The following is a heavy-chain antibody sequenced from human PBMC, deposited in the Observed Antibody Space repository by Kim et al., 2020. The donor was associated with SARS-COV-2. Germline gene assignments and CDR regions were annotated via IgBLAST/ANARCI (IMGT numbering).Heavy chain of an antibody. CDR1: GGTFSSYA. D-gene: IGHD6-19*01. J-gene: IGHJ6*02. CDR3: ASSGRIAVAGPYYYYGMDV. CDR2: IIPIFGTA. V-gene: IGHV1-69*01. Sequence: SVKVSCKASGGTFSSYAISWVRQAPGQGLEWMGGIIPIFGTANYAQKFQGRVTITADESTSTAYMELSSLRSEDTAVYYCASSGRIAVAGPYYYYGMDVWGQGTTVTVSS.